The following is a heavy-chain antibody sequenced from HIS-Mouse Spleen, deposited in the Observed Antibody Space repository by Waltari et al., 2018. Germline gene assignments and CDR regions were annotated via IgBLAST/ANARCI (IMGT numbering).Heavy chain of an antibody. J-gene: IGHJ4*02. CDR2: ISSSSSTI. CDR3: ARGASGSYYLVSVSDY. CDR1: GFTFSRYS. V-gene: IGHV3-48*01. Sequence: EVQLVESGGGLVQPGGSLRLSCAASGFTFSRYSMNWVRQAPGKGLERVSYISSSSSTIYYADSVKGRFTISRDNAKNSLYLQMNSLRAEDTAVYYCARGASGSYYLVSVSDYWGQGTLVTVSS. D-gene: IGHD1-26*01.